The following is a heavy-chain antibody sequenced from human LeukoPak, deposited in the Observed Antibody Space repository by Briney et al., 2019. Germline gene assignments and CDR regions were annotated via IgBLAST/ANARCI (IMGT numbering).Heavy chain of an antibody. CDR3: ARATIFGVVTPMGWFDP. CDR1: GESFSGYY. J-gene: IGHJ5*02. CDR2: INHSGST. V-gene: IGHV4-34*01. D-gene: IGHD3-3*01. Sequence: SETLSLTCAVYGESFSGYYWSWIRQPPGKGLEWIGGINHSGSTSYNPSLKSRVTISVDTSKNQFSLKLSSVTAADTAVYYCARATIFGVVTPMGWFDPWGQGTLVTVSS.